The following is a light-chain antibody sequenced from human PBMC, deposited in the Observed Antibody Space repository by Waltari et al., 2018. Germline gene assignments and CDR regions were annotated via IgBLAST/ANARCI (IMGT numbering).Light chain of an antibody. Sequence: TVMTQSPDSLAVSLGARATIHCTSTQRVLNTSNHMNRLAWFPQKPGQPPKVLIYWASTRESGVPDRFSGSGSGTDFTLTISSLQAEDVAVYYCQQYYSTPPTFGQGTKLEIK. CDR2: WAS. CDR1: QRVLNTSNHMNR. V-gene: IGKV4-1*01. CDR3: QQYYSTPPT. J-gene: IGKJ2*01.